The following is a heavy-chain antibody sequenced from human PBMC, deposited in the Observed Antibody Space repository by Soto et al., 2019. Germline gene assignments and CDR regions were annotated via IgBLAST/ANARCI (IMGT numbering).Heavy chain of an antibody. Sequence: SETLSLTCTVSGGSISSGDYYWSWIRQPPGKGLEWIGYIYYSGSTYYNPSLKSRVTISVDTSKNQFSLKLSSVTAADTAVYYCASQLLWFGEWWFDPWGQGTLVTVSS. V-gene: IGHV4-30-4*01. CDR2: IYYSGST. D-gene: IGHD3-10*01. J-gene: IGHJ5*02. CDR1: GGSISSGDYY. CDR3: ASQLLWFGEWWFDP.